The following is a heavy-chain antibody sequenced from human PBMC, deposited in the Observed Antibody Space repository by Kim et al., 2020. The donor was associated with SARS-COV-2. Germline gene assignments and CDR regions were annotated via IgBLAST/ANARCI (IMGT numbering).Heavy chain of an antibody. CDR1: GFTFSNAW. CDR3: TTASALYDILTGYQYYFDY. D-gene: IGHD3-9*01. V-gene: IGHV3-15*01. J-gene: IGHJ4*02. Sequence: GGSLRLSCAASGFTFSNAWMSWVRQAPGKGLEWVGRIKSKTDGGTTDYAAPVKGRFTISRDDSKNTLYLQMNSLKTKDTAVYYCTTASALYDILTGYQYYFDYWGQGTLVTVSS. CDR2: IKSKTDGGTT.